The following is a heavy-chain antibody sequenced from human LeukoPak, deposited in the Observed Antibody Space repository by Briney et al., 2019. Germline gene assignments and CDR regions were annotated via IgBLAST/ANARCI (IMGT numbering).Heavy chain of an antibody. Sequence: PAGGSLRLSCAASGFTFSSYAMSWVRQAPGKGLEWVSGISWNGGSIGYADSVKGRFTISRDNAKNSLYLQMNSLRAEDTALYYCAKDIWPSFYDFLYYYGMDVWGQGTTVTVSS. D-gene: IGHD3-3*01. CDR2: ISWNGGSI. J-gene: IGHJ6*02. CDR3: AKDIWPSFYDFLYYYGMDV. V-gene: IGHV3-9*01. CDR1: GFTFSSYA.